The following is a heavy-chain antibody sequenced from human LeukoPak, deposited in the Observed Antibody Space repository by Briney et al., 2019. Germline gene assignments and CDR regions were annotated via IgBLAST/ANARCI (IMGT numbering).Heavy chain of an antibody. CDR1: GGSISSSNW. D-gene: IGHD2-15*01. CDR2: IYHSGST. Sequence: NASETLSLTCAVSGGSISSSNWWSWVRQPPGKGLEWIGEIYHSGSTNYNPSLKSRVTISVGKSKNQFSLKLSSVTAAGTAVYYCARVNPWCSGGTCYIVWFDPWGQGTLVTVSS. CDR3: ARVNPWCSGGTCYIVWFDP. J-gene: IGHJ5*02. V-gene: IGHV4-4*02.